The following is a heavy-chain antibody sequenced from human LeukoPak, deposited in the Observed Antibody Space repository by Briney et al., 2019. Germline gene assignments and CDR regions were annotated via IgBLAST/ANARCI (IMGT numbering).Heavy chain of an antibody. Sequence: GGSLRLSCAASGFTFSKAWMSWVRQVPGKGLEWVGRIKSKTDGGTTDSAAPVKGRFTLSRDDSKNTVHLQMNSLKTEDTAVYYCGTGLVGGTYGYWGQGTLVTVSS. D-gene: IGHD1-26*01. V-gene: IGHV3-15*01. CDR2: IKSKTDGGTT. J-gene: IGHJ4*02. CDR1: GFTFSKAW. CDR3: GTGLVGGTYGY.